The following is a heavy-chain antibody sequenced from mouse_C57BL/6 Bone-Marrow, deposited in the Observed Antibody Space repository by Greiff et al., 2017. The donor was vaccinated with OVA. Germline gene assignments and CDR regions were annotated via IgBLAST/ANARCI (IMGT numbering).Heavy chain of an antibody. CDR2: LYPGSGNI. Sequence: QVQLQQSGAELVRPGASVKLSCQASGYTFTDYYISWVKQRPGQGLEWIARLYPGSGNIYYNEKFKGKATLTEEKSSSTAYMQLSSLTSDDSAVYCCARSERLRDYFDYWGQGTTLTVSS. J-gene: IGHJ2*01. D-gene: IGHD2-2*01. CDR1: GYTFTDYY. CDR3: ARSERLRDYFDY. V-gene: IGHV1-76*01.